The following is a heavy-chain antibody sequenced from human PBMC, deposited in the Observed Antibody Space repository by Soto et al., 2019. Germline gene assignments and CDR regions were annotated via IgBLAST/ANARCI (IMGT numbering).Heavy chain of an antibody. D-gene: IGHD2-2*01. CDR2: INTDNGKT. CDR1: GYTFTNYS. J-gene: IGHJ5*02. V-gene: IGHV1-3*04. CDR3: ARAGNCTSTTCFSGWLDP. Sequence: QVQLVQSGAEVKKPGASVKVSCKASGYTFTNYSMHWVRQAPGQRLEWMGWINTDNGKTRDSQRFQDRVTLTRDTSATTVYMELSSLSYEDTAVYYCARAGNCTSTTCFSGWLDPWGQGTLVTVSS.